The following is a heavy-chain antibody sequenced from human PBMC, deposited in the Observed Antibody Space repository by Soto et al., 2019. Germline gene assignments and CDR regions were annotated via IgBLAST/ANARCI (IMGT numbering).Heavy chain of an antibody. CDR2: ISGSGGST. J-gene: IGHJ4*02. V-gene: IGHV3-23*01. D-gene: IGHD5-18*01. Sequence: GASLRLSCAASGFTFSSYAMSWVRQAPGKGLELFSAISGSGGSTYYADSVKGRFTIYRDNSKNTLYLQMNSLRAEDTAVYYCAKGGYSIDYWGQGTLVTVSS. CDR3: AKGGYSIDY. CDR1: GFTFSSYA.